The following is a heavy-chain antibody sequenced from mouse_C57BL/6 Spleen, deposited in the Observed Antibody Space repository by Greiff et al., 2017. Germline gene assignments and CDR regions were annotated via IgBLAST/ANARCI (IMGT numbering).Heavy chain of an antibody. CDR1: GYTFTEYT. CDR2: FYPGSGSI. Sequence: QVQLKESGAELVKPGASVKLSCKASGYTFTEYTIHWVKQRPGQGLEWIGWFYPGSGSIKYNEKFKDKATLTADKSSSTVYMELSRVTSEDSAVYFCARHEDDDAITTAVGRMDYWGQGTSVTVSS. V-gene: IGHV1-62-2*01. J-gene: IGHJ4*01. D-gene: IGHD1-2*01. CDR3: ARHEDDDAITTAVGRMDY.